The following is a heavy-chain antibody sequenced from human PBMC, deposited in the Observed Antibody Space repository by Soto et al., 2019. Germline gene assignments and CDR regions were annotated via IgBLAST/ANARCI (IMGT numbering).Heavy chain of an antibody. Sequence: SVKVSCKASGGTFSSYAISWVRQAPGQGLEWMGGIIPIFGTANYAQKFQGRVTITADESTSTAYMELSSLRSEDTAVYYCARGPLVGATRYNWFDPSGQRTLLTLSS. V-gene: IGHV1-69*13. CDR3: ARGPLVGATRYNWFDP. CDR2: IIPIFGTA. J-gene: IGHJ5*02. CDR1: GGTFSSYA. D-gene: IGHD1-26*01.